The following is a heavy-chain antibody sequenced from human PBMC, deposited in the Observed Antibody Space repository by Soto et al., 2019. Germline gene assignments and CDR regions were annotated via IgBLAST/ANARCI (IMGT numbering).Heavy chain of an antibody. V-gene: IGHV2-5*02. J-gene: IGHJ3*02. D-gene: IGHD3-16*02. CDR1: GFSLSTRGVG. CDR3: AHLMITYGGVIGDDAFDM. CDR2: IYWDEDR. Sequence: QITLKEAGPTLVKPTETLTLTCTFSGFSLSTRGVGVGWIRQPPGKALEWLGVIYWDEDRRYSPSRESTLIITKDTSKNHVFLILTNMDPVDTATYYCAHLMITYGGVIGDDAFDMWGQGTLVTVSS.